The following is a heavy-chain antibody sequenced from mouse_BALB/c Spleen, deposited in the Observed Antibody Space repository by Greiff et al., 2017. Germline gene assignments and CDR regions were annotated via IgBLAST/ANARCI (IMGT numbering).Heavy chain of an antibody. J-gene: IGHJ2*01. D-gene: IGHD1-1*01. Sequence: VQLQQSGAELVRPGSSVKISCKASGYAFSSYWMNWVKQRPGQGLEWIGQIYPGDGDTNYNGKFKGKATLTADKSSSTAYMQLSSLTSEDSAVYFCARPTTVGFDYWGQGTTLTVSS. V-gene: IGHV1-80*01. CDR2: IYPGDGDT. CDR1: GYAFSSYW. CDR3: ARPTTVGFDY.